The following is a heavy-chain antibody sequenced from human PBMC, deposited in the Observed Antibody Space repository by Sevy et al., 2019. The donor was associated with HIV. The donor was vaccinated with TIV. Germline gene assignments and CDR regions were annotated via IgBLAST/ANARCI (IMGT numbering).Heavy chain of an antibody. CDR3: ARDTLGYFDY. CDR2: IYYSGST. CDR1: GGSISSNY. Sequence: SETLSLTCTVSGGSISSNYWSWIRQPPGKGLEWIGYIYYSGSTNYNPSLKSRVTFSVGTSKNQFSLKLTSVTAADTAVYYCARDTLGYFDYWGQGTVVTVSS. V-gene: IGHV4-59*01. J-gene: IGHJ4*02.